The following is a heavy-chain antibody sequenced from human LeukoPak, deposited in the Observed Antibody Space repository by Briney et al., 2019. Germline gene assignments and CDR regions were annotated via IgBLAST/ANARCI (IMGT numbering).Heavy chain of an antibody. CDR3: VVGLLGCGGSSCYPTDY. CDR2: ISDDGNTQ. Sequence: GGSLRLSCAASGLIFTNYGMHWVRQAPGKGLEWVALISDDGNTQHYVDSVRGRFTISRDDSENTLYLQMTSLRLEDTAMYYCVVGLLGCGGSSCYPTDYWGQGMLVTVSS. V-gene: IGHV3-30*03. D-gene: IGHD2-15*01. J-gene: IGHJ4*02. CDR1: GLIFTNYG.